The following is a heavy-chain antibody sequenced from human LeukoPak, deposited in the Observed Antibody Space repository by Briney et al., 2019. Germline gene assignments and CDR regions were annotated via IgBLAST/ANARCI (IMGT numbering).Heavy chain of an antibody. CDR1: GGSISSYY. V-gene: IGHV4-59*01. J-gene: IGHJ5*02. D-gene: IGHD3-10*01. Sequence: PSETLSLTCTVSGGSISSYYWSWIRQPPGRGLEWIGYIYHSGTTNYNPSLKSRVTISVDTSKNQFSLKLSSVTAADTAVYYCARLLWFGELSNWFDPWGRGTLVTVSS. CDR3: ARLLWFGELSNWFDP. CDR2: IYHSGTT.